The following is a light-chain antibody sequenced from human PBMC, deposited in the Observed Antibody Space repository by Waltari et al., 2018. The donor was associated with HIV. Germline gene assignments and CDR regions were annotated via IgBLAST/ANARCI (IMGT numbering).Light chain of an antibody. CDR3: QQSYSSPQT. CDR1: QSVSNK. V-gene: IGKV1-39*01. CDR2: DAS. Sequence: DIQMTQSPSSLSASVGASVSITCRASQSVSNKVIWYQQKPGKAPKVLIYDASSLQSGVPSRFGGSGSGTDFTLTINSLQPDDFATYFCQQSYSSPQTFGPGTKVDIK. J-gene: IGKJ3*01.